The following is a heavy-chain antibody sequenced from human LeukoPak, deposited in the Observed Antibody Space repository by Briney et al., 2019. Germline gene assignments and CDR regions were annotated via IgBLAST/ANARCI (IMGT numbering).Heavy chain of an antibody. D-gene: IGHD6-13*01. CDR1: GGSISSYY. CDR2: IYYSGST. J-gene: IGHJ6*03. V-gene: IGHV4-59*01. CDR3: ARGYTRDFYYYYYMDV. Sequence: SETLSLTCTVSGGSISSYYWSWIRQSPGKGLEWIGDIYYSGSTNYNPSLKSRVTISVDTSKKQVSLNLSSVTAADTAVYYCARGYTRDFYYYYYMDVWGKGTAVTVSS.